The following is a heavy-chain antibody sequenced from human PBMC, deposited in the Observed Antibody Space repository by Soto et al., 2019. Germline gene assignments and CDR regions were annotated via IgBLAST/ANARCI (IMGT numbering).Heavy chain of an antibody. D-gene: IGHD3-10*01. J-gene: IGHJ4*02. CDR1: GFNFNSYT. V-gene: IGHV3-21*06. CDR3: AGVGAYFGEFDYFDY. Sequence: GGSLRLSCSASGFNFNSYTMNWVRQAPGKGLEWVSSISRFSDRTYYADSVKGRFAIFRANAENSVYLQVNSLRAEDTAVYYWAGVGAYFGEFDYFDYCVEGTQVTVSA. CDR2: ISRFSDRT.